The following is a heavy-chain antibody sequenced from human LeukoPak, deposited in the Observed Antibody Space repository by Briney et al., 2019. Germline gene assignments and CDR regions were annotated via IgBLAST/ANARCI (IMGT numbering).Heavy chain of an antibody. CDR3: ARGAPYSSGWYSKDYYYYMDV. CDR2: ISSSSSYI. V-gene: IGHV3-21*01. J-gene: IGHJ6*03. D-gene: IGHD6-19*01. CDR1: GFTFSSYS. Sequence: GGSLRLSCAASGFTFSSYSMSWVRQAPGKGLEWVSSISSSSSYIYYADSVKGRFTISRDNAKNSLYLQMNSLRAEDTAVYYCARGAPYSSGWYSKDYYYYMDVWGKGTTVTVSS.